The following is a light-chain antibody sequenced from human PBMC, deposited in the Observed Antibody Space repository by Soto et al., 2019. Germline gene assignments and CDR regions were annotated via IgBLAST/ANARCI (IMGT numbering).Light chain of an antibody. CDR2: GAS. CDR3: QHYGSSRT. V-gene: IGKV3-20*01. J-gene: IGKJ1*01. Sequence: IVLTQSPATLSLSPGERATLSCRASQSVSSYLAWYQQKPGQAPRLLIYGASSRATGIPDRFSGSGSGTDFTLTISRLEPEDFAVYFCQHYGSSRTFGQGTKVDIK. CDR1: QSVSSY.